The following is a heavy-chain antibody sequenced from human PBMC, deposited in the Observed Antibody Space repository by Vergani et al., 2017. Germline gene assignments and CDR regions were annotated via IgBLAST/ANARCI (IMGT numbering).Heavy chain of an antibody. D-gene: IGHD3-16*02. CDR1: GFTFGDYA. J-gene: IGHJ4*02. Sequence: EVQLVESGGGLVKPGRSLRLSCTASGFTFGDYAMSWFRQAPGKGLEWVGFIRSKAYGGTTEYAASVKGRFTISRDDSKSIAYLQMNSLKTEDTAVYYCTRCWWYVWGSYRPFDYWGQGTLVTVSS. CDR3: TRCWWYVWGSYRPFDY. V-gene: IGHV3-49*05. CDR2: IRSKAYGGTT.